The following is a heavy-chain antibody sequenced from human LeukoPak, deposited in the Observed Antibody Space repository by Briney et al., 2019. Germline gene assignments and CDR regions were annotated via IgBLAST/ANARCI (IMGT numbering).Heavy chain of an antibody. CDR2: INPNSGGT. CDR1: GYTFTGYY. Sequence: ASVTVSFMASGYTFTGYYMHWVRPAPGQGLEWVGWINPNSGGTNYAQKFQGRVTKARDTSIITVYMELGRQTSDDTAVSYCAKAVNAMVRGASDYGSRGTVATVTA. V-gene: IGHV1-2*02. D-gene: IGHD3-10*01. CDR3: AKAVNAMVRGASDY. J-gene: IGHJ4*02.